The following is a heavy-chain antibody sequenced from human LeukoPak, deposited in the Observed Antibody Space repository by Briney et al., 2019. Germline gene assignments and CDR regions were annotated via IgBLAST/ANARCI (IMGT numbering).Heavy chain of an antibody. CDR3: AKVGLPDALINWIDS. Sequence: GGSLRLSCAASAFTFRTYSVNWVRQAPGKGLEWVSSISSTSNYIYYADSVKGRFTISRDNSKNTVYLQMNSLRAEDTAVYYCAKVGLPDALINWIDSWGQGTLVTVSS. J-gene: IGHJ5*01. V-gene: IGHV3-21*01. D-gene: IGHD2-2*01. CDR2: ISSTSNYI. CDR1: AFTFRTYS.